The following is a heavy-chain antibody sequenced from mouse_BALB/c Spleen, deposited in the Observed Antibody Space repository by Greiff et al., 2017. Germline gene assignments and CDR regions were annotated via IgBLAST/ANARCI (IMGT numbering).Heavy chain of an antibody. CDR1: GFTFSSYG. J-gene: IGHJ1*01. CDR2: INSNGGST. CDR3: ARDRGYEDWYFDV. V-gene: IGHV5-6-3*01. D-gene: IGHD2-2*01. Sequence: EVQRVESGGGLVQPGGSLKLSCAASGFTFSSYGMSWVRQTPDKRLELVATINSNGGSTYYPDSVKGRFTISRDNAKHTLYLQMSSLKSEDTAMYCCARDRGYEDWYFDVWGAGTTVTVSA.